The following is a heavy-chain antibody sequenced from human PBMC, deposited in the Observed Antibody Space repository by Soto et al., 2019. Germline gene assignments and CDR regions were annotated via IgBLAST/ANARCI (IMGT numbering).Heavy chain of an antibody. Sequence: VQLVQSGTELKKPGTSVNVSCKTSGGSFNRFGLSWVRQAPGQGLEWMGWIIPMLGTTKYEQSLQGRVTLTSDDPPTPAYMVLSSLRFEDTAVYYCATTSHHAYSVPGPIKYYGVDVWGQGTTVSVSS. J-gene: IGHJ6*02. CDR1: GGSFNRFG. D-gene: IGHD4-4*01. CDR2: IIPMLGTT. CDR3: ATTSHHAYSVPGPIKYYGVDV. V-gene: IGHV1-69*05.